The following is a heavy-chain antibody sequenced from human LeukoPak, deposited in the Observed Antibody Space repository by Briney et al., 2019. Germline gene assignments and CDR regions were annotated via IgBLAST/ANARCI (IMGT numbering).Heavy chain of an antibody. V-gene: IGHV1-2*02. Sequence: ASVKVSCKACGYTITSYNIHWVRLAPGQGLEWMGWINPDSGDTNYAQKFQGRVTMTRDTSINTAFMELSRLTSDAPAVYYCAIGGYWNQGNFDYWGQGTLVTVSS. J-gene: IGHJ4*02. CDR1: GYTITSYN. CDR3: AIGGYWNQGNFDY. CDR2: INPDSGDT. D-gene: IGHD1-1*01.